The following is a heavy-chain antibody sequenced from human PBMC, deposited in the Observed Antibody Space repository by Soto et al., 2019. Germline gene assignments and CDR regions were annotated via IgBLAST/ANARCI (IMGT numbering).Heavy chain of an antibody. D-gene: IGHD3-16*02. Sequence: SETLSLTCAVYAGSFSGYYCNWIRQPPGKGLEWIGEINHSGSSNYNPSLKSRVTMSVDTSNNQFSLHLSSVTAADTAVYYCARSWDYIWGTDRPRFFDSWAQRALVPVSS. CDR2: INHSGSS. CDR1: AGSFSGYY. CDR3: ARSWDYIWGTDRPRFFDS. V-gene: IGHV4-34*01. J-gene: IGHJ5*01.